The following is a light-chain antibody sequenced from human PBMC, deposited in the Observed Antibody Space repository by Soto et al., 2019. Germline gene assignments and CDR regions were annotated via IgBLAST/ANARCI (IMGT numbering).Light chain of an antibody. Sequence: DIQMTKYPSTLSASVGDRVTITCRASQSISSWLAWYQQKPGKAPKLLIYDASNLETGVPSRFSGSGSGTDFTFTISSLQPEDIATYYCQQYDNLPLTFGGGTKVDIK. J-gene: IGKJ4*01. V-gene: IGKV1-5*01. CDR3: QQYDNLPLT. CDR1: QSISSW. CDR2: DAS.